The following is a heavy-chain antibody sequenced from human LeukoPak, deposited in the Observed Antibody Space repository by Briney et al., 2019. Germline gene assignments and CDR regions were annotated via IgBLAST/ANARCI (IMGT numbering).Heavy chain of an antibody. D-gene: IGHD3-22*01. CDR3: TRRRYYDPVGLDF. J-gene: IGHJ4*02. CDR2: IYYTGST. CDR1: GFIFSNYA. V-gene: IGHV4-59*12. Sequence: PGGSLRLSCAASGFIFSNYAMTWARLTPGKGLEWIGIIYYTGSTDYNPSLKRRVTLSADTSKNQFSLKLTSVTAADTAVYYCTRRRYYDPVGLDFWGRGTLVTVSS.